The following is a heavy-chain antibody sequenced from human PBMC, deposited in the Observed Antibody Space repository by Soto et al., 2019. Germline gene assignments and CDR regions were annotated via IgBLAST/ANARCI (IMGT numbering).Heavy chain of an antibody. CDR2: ISAYNGNT. J-gene: IGHJ6*03. Sequence: QVQLVQSGAEVKKPGASVKVSCKASGYTFTSYGISWERQAPGQGLEWMGWISAYNGNTNYAQKLQGRVTMTTDTSTSTAYMELRSLRSDDTAVYYCARDLGGGVVVPAAMLGYYYYYMDVWGKGTTVTVSS. D-gene: IGHD2-2*01. CDR1: GYTFTSYG. CDR3: ARDLGGGVVVPAAMLGYYYYYMDV. V-gene: IGHV1-18*01.